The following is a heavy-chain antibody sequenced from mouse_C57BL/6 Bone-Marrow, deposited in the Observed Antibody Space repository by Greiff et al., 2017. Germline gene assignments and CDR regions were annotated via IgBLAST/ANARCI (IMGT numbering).Heavy chain of an antibody. Sequence: QVQLQQSGAELVRPGASVTLSCKASGYTFTGYEMNWVKQTPVHGLEWIGAIDPETGSTDYNQKFKGKAILTADKSSSTAYMELRSLTSEDSAVYYCAREAPITSVGARYWGQGTLVTGSA. CDR3: AREAPITSVGARY. CDR1: GYTFTGYE. D-gene: IGHD1-1*01. CDR2: IDPETGST. J-gene: IGHJ3*01. V-gene: IGHV1-15*01.